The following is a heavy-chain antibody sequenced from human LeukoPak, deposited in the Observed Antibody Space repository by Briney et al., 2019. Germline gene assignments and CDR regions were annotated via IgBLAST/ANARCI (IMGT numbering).Heavy chain of an antibody. CDR2: LSYDGTNK. V-gene: IGHV3-30*18. CDR3: AKDPSTVTTGVFDI. J-gene: IGHJ3*02. CDR1: GFTFSSYG. D-gene: IGHD4-17*01. Sequence: PGGSLRLSCAASGFTFSSYGMHWVRQAPGKGRGWVAVLSYDGTNKYYADSVKGRFIMSRDNSKNTLYLQMNSLRAEDTAVYYCAKDPSTVTTGVFDIWGQGTMVSVSS.